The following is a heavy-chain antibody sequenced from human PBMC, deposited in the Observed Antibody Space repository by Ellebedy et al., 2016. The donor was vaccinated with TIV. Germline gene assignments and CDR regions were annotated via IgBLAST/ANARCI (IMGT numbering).Heavy chain of an antibody. D-gene: IGHD2-2*01. CDR2: LWYDGSNK. J-gene: IGHJ6*02. Sequence: PGGSLRLSCAASGFTVSYYGMHWVRQAPGKGLEWVALLWYDGSNKNYADSVKGRFTISRDNSKNTLYLEMNSLRHEDTAVYYCARYHSDNRTMDVWGQGTTVTVSS. CDR1: GFTVSYYG. V-gene: IGHV3-33*01. CDR3: ARYHSDNRTMDV.